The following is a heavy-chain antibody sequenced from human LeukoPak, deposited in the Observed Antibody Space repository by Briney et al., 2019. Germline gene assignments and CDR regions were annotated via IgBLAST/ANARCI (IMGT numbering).Heavy chain of an antibody. CDR2: IHWNGGRT. D-gene: IGHD3-10*02. Sequence: PGGSLRLSCAASGFIFDEYGMSWVRQAPGKGLEWVAGIHWNGGRTEYADSVKGRFTISRDNAKNSLYLQMNSLRAEDTAVYYCAELGITMIGGVWGKGTTVTISS. CDR1: GFIFDEYG. CDR3: AELGITMIGGV. V-gene: IGHV3-20*04. J-gene: IGHJ6*04.